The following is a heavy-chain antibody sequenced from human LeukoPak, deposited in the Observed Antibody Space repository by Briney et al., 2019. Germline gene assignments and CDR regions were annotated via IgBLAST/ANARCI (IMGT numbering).Heavy chain of an antibody. CDR1: GYTFTGYY. D-gene: IGHD3-3*01. J-gene: IGHJ6*03. Sequence: SVKVSCKASGYTFTGYYMHWVRQAPGQGLEWMGGIIPIFGTANYAQKFQGRVTITTDESTSTAYMELSSLRSEDTAVYYCWTYYDFWSGQISTNMDVWDKGTTVTVSS. CDR3: WTYYDFWSGQISTNMDV. V-gene: IGHV1-69*05. CDR2: IIPIFGTA.